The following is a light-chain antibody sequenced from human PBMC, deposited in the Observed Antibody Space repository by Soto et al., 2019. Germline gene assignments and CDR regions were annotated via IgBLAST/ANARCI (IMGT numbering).Light chain of an antibody. V-gene: IGKV1-5*01. CDR1: QTISSW. CDR2: GAS. Sequence: DIQMTQSPSTLSGSVGDRVTITCRASQTISSWLAWYQQKPGKAPKVLIYGASNLQSGVPPRFSGSGSGTDFTLAISSLQPEDSATYYCLQDINYPWTFGQGTMVDI. CDR3: LQDINYPWT. J-gene: IGKJ1*01.